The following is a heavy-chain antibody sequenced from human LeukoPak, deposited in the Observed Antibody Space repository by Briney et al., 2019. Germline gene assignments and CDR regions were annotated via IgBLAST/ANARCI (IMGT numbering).Heavy chain of an antibody. CDR2: ISGSGGST. Sequence: PGGSLRLSYAASGFTFSSYAMSWVRQAPGKGLEWVSAISGSGGSTYYADSVKGRFTISRDNSKNTLYLQMNSLRAEDTAVYYCAKGPIVVVPAALDYWGQGTLVTVSS. CDR3: AKGPIVVVPAALDY. D-gene: IGHD2-2*01. J-gene: IGHJ4*02. V-gene: IGHV3-23*01. CDR1: GFTFSSYA.